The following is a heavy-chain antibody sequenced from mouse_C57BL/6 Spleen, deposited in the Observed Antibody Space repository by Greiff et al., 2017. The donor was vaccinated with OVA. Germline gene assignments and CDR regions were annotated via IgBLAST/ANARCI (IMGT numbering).Heavy chain of an antibody. CDR2: ISSGSSTI. CDR1: GFTFSDYG. J-gene: IGHJ4*01. Sequence: EVKLMESGGGLVKPGGSLKLSCAASGFTFSDYGMHWVRQAPEKGLEWVAYISSGSSTIYYADTVKGRFTISRDNAKNTLFLQMTSLRSEDTAMYYCARSYYGSYAMDYWGQGTSVTVSS. D-gene: IGHD2-10*01. V-gene: IGHV5-17*01. CDR3: ARSYYGSYAMDY.